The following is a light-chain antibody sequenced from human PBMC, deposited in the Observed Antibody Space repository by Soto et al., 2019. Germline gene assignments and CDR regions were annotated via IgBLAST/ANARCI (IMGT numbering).Light chain of an antibody. CDR3: SSYTSSSTVV. CDR1: SSDVGGYNY. V-gene: IGLV2-14*01. Sequence: QSALTQPASVSGSPGQSITISCTGTSSDVGGYNYVSWYQQHPGKAPKLMIYEVTNRPSGVSNRFSGPKSGNTASLTISGLQAEDETHYYCSSYTSSSTVVFGGGTKLTVL. CDR2: EVT. J-gene: IGLJ2*01.